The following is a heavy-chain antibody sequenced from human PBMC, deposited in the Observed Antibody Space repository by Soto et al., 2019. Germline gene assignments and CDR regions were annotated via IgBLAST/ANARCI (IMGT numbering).Heavy chain of an antibody. Sequence: GESLKISCKGSGYGFANYWIGWVRQMPGKGLEWMGIIYPGGSDTRYSPSFQGHVTISADKSLSTAYLQWSSLKASDTAIYYCARAPSHGWFQHFDYWGQGTLVIVSS. CDR2: IYPGGSDT. CDR3: ARAPSHGWFQHFDY. V-gene: IGHV5-51*03. D-gene: IGHD6-19*01. J-gene: IGHJ4*02. CDR1: GYGFANYW.